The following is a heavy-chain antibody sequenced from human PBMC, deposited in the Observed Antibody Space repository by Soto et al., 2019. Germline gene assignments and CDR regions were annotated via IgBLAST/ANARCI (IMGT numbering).Heavy chain of an antibody. D-gene: IGHD6-13*01. V-gene: IGHV3-15*01. CDR2: IKSKTDGGTA. CDR3: TTAATAAGILGKDY. J-gene: IGHJ4*02. Sequence: GGSLRLSCAASGFTFSNAWMSWVRQSPGKGLEWVGRIKSKTDGGTADYAAPVKGRFTISRDDSKNTLYLQMNSLKTEDTAVYYCTTAATAAGILGKDYWGQGTLVTVSS. CDR1: GFTFSNAW.